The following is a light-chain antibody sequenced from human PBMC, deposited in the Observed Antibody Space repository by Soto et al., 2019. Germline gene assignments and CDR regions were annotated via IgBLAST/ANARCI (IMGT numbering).Light chain of an antibody. Sequence: EIVLTQSPGTVSLSPGERATLSCRASQSVSRSYLAWYQLKPGQAPRLLIYGASSRANGIPDRFSGSGSGTDVTLTISRLEPEDFAVYYCQQYGSSTYTFGQGTKLEIK. J-gene: IGKJ2*01. CDR3: QQYGSSTYT. CDR1: QSVSRSY. V-gene: IGKV3-20*01. CDR2: GAS.